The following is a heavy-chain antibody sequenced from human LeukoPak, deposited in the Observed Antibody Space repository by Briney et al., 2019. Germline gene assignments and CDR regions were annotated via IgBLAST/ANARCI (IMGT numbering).Heavy chain of an antibody. CDR2: VYYSGST. D-gene: IGHD1-26*01. J-gene: IGHJ4*01. CDR1: GGSLTITGND. CDR3: VTGRYFFYL. Sequence: PETLSPASTVSGGSLTITGNDCGWIRQPPGKGLQWIGSVYYSGSTYSNPSLKSRLTISVDRSKNEFSLKLSSVSATDTAVYYCVTGRYFFYLWG. V-gene: IGHV4-39*01.